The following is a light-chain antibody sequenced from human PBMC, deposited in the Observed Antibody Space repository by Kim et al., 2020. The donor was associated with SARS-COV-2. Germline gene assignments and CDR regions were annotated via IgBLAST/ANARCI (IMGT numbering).Light chain of an antibody. CDR2: RDT. J-gene: IGLJ3*02. V-gene: IGLV3-9*01. CDR3: RVWDSSTWV. Sequence: SYELTQPLSVSVALGQTARITCGGNNIVTKNVHWYQQKPGQAPVLVMYRDTNRPSGIPERFSGSNSGNTATLTISRAQAGDEADYYCRVWDSSTWVFGGGTQLTVL. CDR1: NIVTKN.